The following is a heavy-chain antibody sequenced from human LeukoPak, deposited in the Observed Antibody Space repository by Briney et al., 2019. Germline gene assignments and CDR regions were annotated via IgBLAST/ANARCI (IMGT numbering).Heavy chain of an antibody. CDR2: ICANDGNT. D-gene: IGHD1-26*01. CDR3: ARDRGDYSGSYYFDY. J-gene: IGHJ4*02. Sequence: GGSLRLSCAASGLTFRNYAMSWVRQAPGKGLEWVSVICANDGNTYYADAVKGRFTISRDNARNSLYLQMNSLRAEDTAVYYCARDRGDYSGSYYFDYWGQGTLVTVSS. V-gene: IGHV3-23*01. CDR1: GLTFRNYA.